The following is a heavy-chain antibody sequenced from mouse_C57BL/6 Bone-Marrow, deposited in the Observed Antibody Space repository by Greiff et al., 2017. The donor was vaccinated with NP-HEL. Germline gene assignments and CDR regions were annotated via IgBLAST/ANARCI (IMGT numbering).Heavy chain of an antibody. D-gene: IGHD4-1*01. CDR3: ARLTGFAY. V-gene: IGHV14-3*01. Sequence: EVQLQQSVAELVRPGASVKLSCTASGFNIKTTYMHWVKQRPEQGLEWIGRIDPANGNTKYAPKFQGKATITAETSSNTAYLQLSSLTSEDTAIYYCARLTGFAYWGQGTLVTVSA. CDR1: GFNIKTTY. CDR2: IDPANGNT. J-gene: IGHJ3*01.